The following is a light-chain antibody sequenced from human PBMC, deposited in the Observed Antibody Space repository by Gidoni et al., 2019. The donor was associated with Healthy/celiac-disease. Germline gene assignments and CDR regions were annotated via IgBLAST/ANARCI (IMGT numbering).Light chain of an antibody. CDR2: AAS. V-gene: IGKV1-39*01. CDR1: QSISSY. J-gene: IGKJ2*02. CDR3: QQSYSTQCT. Sequence: DIQMTQSPSSLSASVGDRVTITCRASQSISSYLNWYQQKPGKAPKLLIYAASSLQSWVPSRFSGSGSGTDFTLTISSLQPEDFATYYCQQSYSTQCTFGQGTKLEIK.